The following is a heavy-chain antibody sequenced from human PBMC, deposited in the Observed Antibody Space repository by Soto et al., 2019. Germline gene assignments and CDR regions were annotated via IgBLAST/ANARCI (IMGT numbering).Heavy chain of an antibody. CDR2: IGTAGDT. Sequence: GGSLRLSCSASGFTFSSYDMHWVRQGPGKGLEWVSAIGTAGDTNYAGSVKGRFTISRENAKNSLYLQMNSLRAGDTAIYFCARAIGPTIFDYWGQGTLVTVSS. CDR3: ARAIGPTIFDY. V-gene: IGHV3-13*04. J-gene: IGHJ4*02. D-gene: IGHD3-22*01. CDR1: GFTFSSYD.